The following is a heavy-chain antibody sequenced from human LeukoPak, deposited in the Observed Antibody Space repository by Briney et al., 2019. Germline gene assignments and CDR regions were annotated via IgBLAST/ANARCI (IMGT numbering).Heavy chain of an antibody. CDR2: INPNSGGT. CDR3: ARDREGYNYYYMDV. CDR1: GYTFTGYY. J-gene: IGHJ6*03. Sequence: ASVKVSCKASGYTFTGYYMHWVRQAPGQGLEWMGWINPNSGGTNYAQKFQGRATMTRDTSISTAYMELSRLRSDDTAVYYCARDREGYNYYYMDVWGKGTTVTVSS. V-gene: IGHV1-2*02.